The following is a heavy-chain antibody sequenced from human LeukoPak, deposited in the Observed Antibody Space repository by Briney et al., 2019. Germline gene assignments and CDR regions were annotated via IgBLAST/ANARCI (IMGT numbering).Heavy chain of an antibody. CDR1: EFTYSTHS. Sequence: GGSLRLSCAASEFTYSTHSMHWVRQDPGKGLEWVTLISYDGSGKLYADSVKGRFTTSRDNSKNTLFLQMSSLRDEDTAIYYCARDGSYCSGGSCYTGEYFQHWGQGTLVTVSS. V-gene: IGHV3-30*04. D-gene: IGHD2-15*01. J-gene: IGHJ1*01. CDR2: ISYDGSGK. CDR3: ARDGSYCSGGSCYTGEYFQH.